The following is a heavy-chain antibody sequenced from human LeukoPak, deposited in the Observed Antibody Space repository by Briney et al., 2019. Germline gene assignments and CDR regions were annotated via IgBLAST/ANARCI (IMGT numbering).Heavy chain of an antibody. CDR3: ARLGAGSSWSCDDY. J-gene: IGHJ4*02. CDR1: GLAFTFSTSG. CDR2: NQFDDSGK. V-gene: IGHV3-30*02. Sequence: GGSLRLSCAASGLAFTFSTSGIHWVRQAPGKGLEWVAFNQFDDSGKSYADSVKGRFTTSRDNSKNTVFLQMNSLRDEDTAIYYCARLGAGSSWSCDDYWGQGTLVTVSS. D-gene: IGHD6-13*01.